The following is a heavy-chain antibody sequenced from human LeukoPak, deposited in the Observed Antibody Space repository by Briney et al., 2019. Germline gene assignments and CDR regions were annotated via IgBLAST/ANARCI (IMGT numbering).Heavy chain of an antibody. CDR3: ARGTHYYGSGCYLRP. J-gene: IGHJ5*02. D-gene: IGHD3-10*01. CDR2: INHSGST. CDR1: GGSFSGYY. Sequence: SETLSLTCAVYGGSFSGYYWSWIRQPPRKGLEWIGEINHSGSTNYNPSLKSRVTISVDTSKNQFSLRLSSVTAADTAVYYCARGTHYYGSGCYLRPWGQGTLVTVSS. V-gene: IGHV4-34*01.